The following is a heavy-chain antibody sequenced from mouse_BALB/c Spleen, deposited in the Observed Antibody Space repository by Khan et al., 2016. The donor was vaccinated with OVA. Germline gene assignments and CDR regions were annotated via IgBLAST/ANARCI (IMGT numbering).Heavy chain of an antibody. Sequence: VQLQESGPGLVAPSQSLSITCTVSGFSLTSYGVHWVRQPPGKGLEWLGVIWAGGSSNYNSALMSRLSISKDNSKSQVFLKMNSLQTNYTAMYYCARLEDIWGQGTTLTVSA. D-gene: IGHD1-3*01. V-gene: IGHV2-9*02. J-gene: IGHJ2*01. CDR2: IWAGGSS. CDR3: ARLEDI. CDR1: GFSLTSYG.